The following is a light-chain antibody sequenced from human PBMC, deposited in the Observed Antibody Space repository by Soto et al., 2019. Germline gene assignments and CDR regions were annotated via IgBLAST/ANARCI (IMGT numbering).Light chain of an antibody. CDR2: DAS. Sequence: EIVMTQSPATLSVSPGERATLSCRASQSVYSYLAWYQQKPGQAPRLLIYDASTRATGIPARFSGSGSGTEFTLTISSLQSEDFAVYYCQQYNNWPPWTFGQGTKVDI. V-gene: IGKV3-15*01. J-gene: IGKJ1*01. CDR3: QQYNNWPPWT. CDR1: QSVYSY.